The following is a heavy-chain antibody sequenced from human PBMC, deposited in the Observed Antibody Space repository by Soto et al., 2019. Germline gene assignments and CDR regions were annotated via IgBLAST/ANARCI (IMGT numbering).Heavy chain of an antibody. J-gene: IGHJ5*02. CDR3: ARVHDSSGHYSHSGVVYWFDT. CDR1: GGSFSGYY. V-gene: IGHV4-34*01. CDR2: INHSGST. Sequence: ETLSLTCAVYGGSFSGYYWSWIRQPPGKGLEWIGEINHSGSTNYNPSLKSRVTISVDTSKNQFSLKLSSVTAADTAVYYCARVHDSSGHYSHSGVVYWFDTWGQGTLVTVSS. D-gene: IGHD3-22*01.